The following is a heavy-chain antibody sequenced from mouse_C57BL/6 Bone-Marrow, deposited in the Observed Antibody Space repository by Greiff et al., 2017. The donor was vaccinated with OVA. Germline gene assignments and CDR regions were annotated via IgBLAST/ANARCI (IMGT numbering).Heavy chain of an antibody. CDR3: ASITTVVQYYFDY. Sequence: VQLQQSGPGLVQPSQSLSITCTVSGFSLTSYGVHWVRQSPGKGLEWLGVIWSGGSTDYNAAFISRLSISKDNSKSQVFFKMNSLQADDTAIYYCASITTVVQYYFDYWGQGTTLTVSS. CDR1: GFSLTSYG. CDR2: IWSGGST. V-gene: IGHV2-2*01. J-gene: IGHJ2*01. D-gene: IGHD1-1*01.